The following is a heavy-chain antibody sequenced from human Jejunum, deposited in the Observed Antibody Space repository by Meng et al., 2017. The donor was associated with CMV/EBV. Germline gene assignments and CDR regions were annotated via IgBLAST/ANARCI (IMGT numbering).Heavy chain of an antibody. CDR3: NTMVLHRYCSTHTNCPGGH. CDR1: AW. V-gene: IGHV3-15*01. CDR2: IKTKGEGGTT. Sequence: AWMPWVRQTPEKGLEWVGRIKTKGEGGTTDYAASVKGRFTISVDASKNTLFLQMNSLKIEDTAIYYCNTMVLHRYCSTHTNCPGGHWGQGTRVTVSS. J-gene: IGHJ4*02. D-gene: IGHD2-2*01.